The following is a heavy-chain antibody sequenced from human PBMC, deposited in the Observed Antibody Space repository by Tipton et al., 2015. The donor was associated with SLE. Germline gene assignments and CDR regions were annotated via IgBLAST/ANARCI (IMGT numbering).Heavy chain of an antibody. CDR1: GFTFSIYA. J-gene: IGHJ4*02. V-gene: IGHV3-64*01. D-gene: IGHD1-26*01. Sequence: SLRLSCAASGFTFSIYAMHWVRQAPGKGLEYVSAISSDGITTYYANSVKGRFTISRDNVKNSLFLQMNSLRAEDTALYYCAKDASIVGATGGYFDSWGLGTLVTVSS. CDR3: AKDASIVGATGGYFDS. CDR2: ISSDGITT.